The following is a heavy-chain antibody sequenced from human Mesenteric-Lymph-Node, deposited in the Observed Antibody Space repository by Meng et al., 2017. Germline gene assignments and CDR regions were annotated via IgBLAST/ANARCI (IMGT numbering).Heavy chain of an antibody. Sequence: QGQDGESGVHFVTPGGSPRLSCADSGFRLRAFYLIWIRQAPGKGLHFVADVSSPSGIIHHADSVTGRFTMSRDNANNSVYLQMNSLRAEDTAVYYCARARTGTYSWFDPWGRGTLVTVSS. D-gene: IGHD3/OR15-3a*01. CDR1: GFRLRAFY. J-gene: IGHJ5*02. CDR2: VSSPSGII. V-gene: IGHV3-11*01. CDR3: ARARTGTYSWFDP.